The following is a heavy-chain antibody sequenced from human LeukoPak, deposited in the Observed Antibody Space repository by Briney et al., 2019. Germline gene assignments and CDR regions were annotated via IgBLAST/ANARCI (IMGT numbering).Heavy chain of an antibody. J-gene: IGHJ4*02. CDR2: INPSGGST. V-gene: IGHV1-46*03. D-gene: IGHD3-10*01. CDR3: ARGITMVRGGPEKSYYVDY. Sequence: ASVKVSCKASGYTFTSYYMHWVRQAPGQGLEWMGIINPSGGSTSYAQKFQGRVTMTRDTSTSTVYMELSSLRSEDTAVYYCARGITMVRGGPEKSYYVDYWGQGTLVTVSS. CDR1: GYTFTSYY.